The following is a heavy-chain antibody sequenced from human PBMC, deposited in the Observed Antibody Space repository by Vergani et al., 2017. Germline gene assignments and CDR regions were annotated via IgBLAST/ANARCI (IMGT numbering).Heavy chain of an antibody. CDR3: ASQREMATIYP. D-gene: IGHD5-24*01. J-gene: IGHJ5*02. V-gene: IGHV5-10-1*01. CDR2: IGPSDSYT. Sequence: EVQLVQSGAEVKKPGEPLRLSCKGSGYRFTSYWISWLRQMPGKGLVWMGRIGPSDSYTNYSPSFQGHVTISADKSISTAYLQWSSLKASDTAMYYCASQREMATIYPWGQGTLVTVSS. CDR1: GYRFTSYW.